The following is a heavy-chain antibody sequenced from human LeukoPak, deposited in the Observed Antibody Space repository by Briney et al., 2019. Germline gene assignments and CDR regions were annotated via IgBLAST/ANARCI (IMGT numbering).Heavy chain of an antibody. CDR1: GFTFSDYA. CDR3: ARNHFNQNVFDV. J-gene: IGHJ3*01. D-gene: IGHD1-14*01. Sequence: SGGSLRLSCAASGFTFSDYAFHWVRQAPGKGLEWVTIISYSGESYADSVRGRFAISRDNSKNTVYLQMDSLRADDTAMYYCARNHFNQNVFDVWGQGTIVTVSS. CDR2: ISYSGE. V-gene: IGHV3-30*01.